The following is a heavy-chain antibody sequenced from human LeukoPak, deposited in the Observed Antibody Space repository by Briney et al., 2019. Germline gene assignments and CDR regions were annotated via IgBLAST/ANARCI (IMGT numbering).Heavy chain of an antibody. D-gene: IGHD6-19*01. J-gene: IGHJ4*02. Sequence: SETLSLTCTVSGGSISSYYWSWIRQPPGKGLEWIGYIYYSGSTNYNPSLKSRVTISVDTSKNQFSLKLSSVTAADTAMYYYARRAYSSGWYYFDYWGQGTLVTVSS. CDR3: ARRAYSSGWYYFDY. V-gene: IGHV4-59*01. CDR2: IYYSGST. CDR1: GGSISSYY.